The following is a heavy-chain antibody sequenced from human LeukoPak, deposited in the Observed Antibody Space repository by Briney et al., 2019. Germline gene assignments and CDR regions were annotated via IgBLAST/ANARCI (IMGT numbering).Heavy chain of an antibody. Sequence: GGSLRLSCAASGFTFSSYAMSWVRQAPGKGLEWVSAIRGSGGCTYYADSVKGRFTISRDNSKNTLYLQMNSLRAEDTAAYYCAKGEADTAMVTQDYWGQGTLVTVSS. J-gene: IGHJ4*02. V-gene: IGHV3-23*01. CDR2: IRGSGGCT. CDR1: GFTFSSYA. D-gene: IGHD5-18*01. CDR3: AKGEADTAMVTQDY.